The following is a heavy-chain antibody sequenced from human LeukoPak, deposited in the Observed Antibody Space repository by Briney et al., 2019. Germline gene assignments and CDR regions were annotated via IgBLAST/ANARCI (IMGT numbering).Heavy chain of an antibody. Sequence: GGSLRLSCAASGFTFSSYNMNWVRQAPGKGLEWVSSISSSSSYIYYADSVKGRFTISRDNAKNSLYLQMNSLRAEDTAVYYCARVLRGDTAVEDIFDYWGQGTLVTVSS. CDR1: GFTFSSYN. D-gene: IGHD5-18*01. J-gene: IGHJ4*02. CDR2: ISSSSSYI. CDR3: ARVLRGDTAVEDIFDY. V-gene: IGHV3-21*01.